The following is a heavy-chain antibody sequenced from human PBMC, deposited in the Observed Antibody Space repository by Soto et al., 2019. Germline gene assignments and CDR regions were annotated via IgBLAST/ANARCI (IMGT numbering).Heavy chain of an antibody. D-gene: IGHD6-19*01. CDR3: AKDETGIAGAHPFDY. V-gene: IGHV3-23*01. CDR1: GFTFSNYA. J-gene: IGHJ4*02. Sequence: EVQMLESGGGLVQPGGSLRLSCAASGFTFSNYAMNWVRQAPGKGLEWVSTISGSGGSTYYADSVKGRFTISRDNSKNTLYLQMNSLRAEDTAVYYCAKDETGIAGAHPFDYWGQGTLVTVSS. CDR2: ISGSGGST.